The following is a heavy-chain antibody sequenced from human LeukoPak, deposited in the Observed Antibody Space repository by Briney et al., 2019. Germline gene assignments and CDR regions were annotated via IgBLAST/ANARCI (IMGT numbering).Heavy chain of an antibody. V-gene: IGHV4-34*01. J-gene: IGHJ4*02. CDR2: IYHSGST. Sequence: PSETLSLTCGVYGGSFSAYYWSWIRQPPGKGLEWIGEIYHSGSTNYNPSLKSRVTISVDTSKNQFSLKLSSVTAADTTVYYCARDFLLQSEGLFDYWGQGTLVTVSS. D-gene: IGHD4-11*01. CDR3: ARDFLLQSEGLFDY. CDR1: GGSFSAYY.